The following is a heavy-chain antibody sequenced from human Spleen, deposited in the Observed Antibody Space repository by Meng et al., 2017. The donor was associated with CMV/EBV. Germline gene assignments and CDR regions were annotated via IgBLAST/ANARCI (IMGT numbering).Heavy chain of an antibody. Sequence: GESLKISCAGSGFSVSSNYMNWVRQAPGKGLEWVSVIYSGGRTFYADSVKGRFTISRDNSKNTVHLQMNSLRVEDTAVYYCARGGSSSGAFDLWGQGTMVTVSS. V-gene: IGHV3-53*01. CDR2: IYSGGRT. D-gene: IGHD6-6*01. CDR3: ARGGSSSGAFDL. J-gene: IGHJ3*01. CDR1: GFSVSSNY.